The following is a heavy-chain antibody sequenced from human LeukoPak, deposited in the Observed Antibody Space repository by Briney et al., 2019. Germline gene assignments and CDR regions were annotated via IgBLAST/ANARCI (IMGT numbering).Heavy chain of an antibody. CDR3: ARMDLAVAGVIDY. CDR1: GFTFSSYE. V-gene: IGHV3-48*03. CDR2: ISSSGSTI. Sequence: GGSLRLSCAASGFTFSSYEMNWVRQAPGKGLERVSYISSSGSTIYYADSVKGRFTISRDNAKSSLYLQMNSLRAEDTAVYYCARMDLAVAGVIDYWGQGTLVTVSS. D-gene: IGHD6-19*01. J-gene: IGHJ4*02.